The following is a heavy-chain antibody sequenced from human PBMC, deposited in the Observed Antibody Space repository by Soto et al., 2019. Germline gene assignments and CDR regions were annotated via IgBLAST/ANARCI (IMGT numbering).Heavy chain of an antibody. CDR1: GGTFSSYA. D-gene: IGHD5-12*01. Sequence: SVKVSCKASGGTFSSYAISWVRQAPGQGLEWMGGIIPIFGTANYAQKFQGRVTITADESTSTAYMELSSLRSEDTAVYYCARAKEDIVATTPFDYWGQGXLVTVYS. CDR2: IIPIFGTA. CDR3: ARAKEDIVATTPFDY. V-gene: IGHV1-69*13. J-gene: IGHJ4*02.